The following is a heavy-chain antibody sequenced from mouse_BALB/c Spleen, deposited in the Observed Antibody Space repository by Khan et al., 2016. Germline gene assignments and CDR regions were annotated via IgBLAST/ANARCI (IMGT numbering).Heavy chain of an antibody. Sequence: EVQRVESGGGLVQPKGSLKLSCAASGFTFNTNAMNWVRQAPGKGLEWVARIRSKSNNYATYYADSVKDRFTISRDDSQSMLYLQMNNLKTEDTAMYYCVRDWKMHYLAYWGRGTLVTVSA. V-gene: IGHV10S3*01. CDR3: VRDWKMHYLAY. CDR1: GFTFNTNA. D-gene: IGHD1-2*01. J-gene: IGHJ3*01. CDR2: IRSKSNNYAT.